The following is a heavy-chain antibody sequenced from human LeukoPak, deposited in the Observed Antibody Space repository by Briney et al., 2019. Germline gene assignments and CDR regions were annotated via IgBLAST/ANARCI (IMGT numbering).Heavy chain of an antibody. CDR2: IWYDGSNK. D-gene: IGHD3-10*01. V-gene: IGHV3-33*01. J-gene: IGHJ4*02. CDR3: ARERSSGFVLDY. Sequence: GGSLRLSCAASGFTFSSYGMHWVRQAPGKGLEWVAVIWYDGSNKYYADSVKGRFTISRDNSKNTLYLQMNSLRAEDTAVYYCARERSSGFVLDYWGQGILVTVSS. CDR1: GFTFSSYG.